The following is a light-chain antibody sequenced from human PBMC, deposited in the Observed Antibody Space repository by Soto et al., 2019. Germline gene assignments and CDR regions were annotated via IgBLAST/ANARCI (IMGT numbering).Light chain of an antibody. CDR2: DAS. V-gene: IGKV1-5*01. J-gene: IGKJ1*01. CDR3: QQYQSYSRT. CDR1: QSISSW. Sequence: DIQMTQSPSTLSASVGERVTITCRASQSISSWLAWYQQKPGKAPKLLIYDASSLESGVPSRFSGSGSGTEFTLTISSLKPDDFATYYCQQYQSYSRTFGQGTRWIS.